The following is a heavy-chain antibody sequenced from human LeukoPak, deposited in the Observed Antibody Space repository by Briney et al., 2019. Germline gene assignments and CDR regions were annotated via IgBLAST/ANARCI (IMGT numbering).Heavy chain of an antibody. CDR2: IYYSGSS. D-gene: IGHD2-15*01. J-gene: IGHJ4*02. CDR1: GGSISSRTYY. V-gene: IGHV4-39*07. CDR3: ARGLVAATVYFDY. Sequence: SETLSLTCIVSGGSISSRTYYWGWIRQPPGKGLEWIGNIYYSGSSYYNPSLKSRVTISVDKSKNQFSLKLSSVTAADTAVYYCARGLVAATVYFDYWGQGTLVTVSS.